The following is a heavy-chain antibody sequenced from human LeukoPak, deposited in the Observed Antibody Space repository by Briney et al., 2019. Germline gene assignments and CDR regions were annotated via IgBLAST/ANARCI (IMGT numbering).Heavy chain of an antibody. CDR1: GGSISSSSYY. D-gene: IGHD1-14*01. V-gene: IGHV4-39*01. Sequence: SETLSLTCTVSGGSISSSSYYWGWIRQPPGKGLEWIGSIFYSGNTYYNPSLKSRVTISVDTSKNQFSLKLSSVTAADTAVYYCARLSPDGVDYWGQGTLVTVSS. CDR2: IFYSGNT. CDR3: ARLSPDGVDY. J-gene: IGHJ4*02.